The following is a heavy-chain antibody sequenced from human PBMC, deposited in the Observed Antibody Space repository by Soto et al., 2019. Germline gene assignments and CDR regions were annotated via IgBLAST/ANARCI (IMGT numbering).Heavy chain of an antibody. CDR2: IWDDGSIT. J-gene: IGHJ4*02. CDR1: GFTFSAYA. D-gene: IGHD4-17*01. CDR3: ARDDPTYGNYFEY. Sequence: QVQLVESGGDVVQPGWYLRLSCAASGFTFSAYAMHAVRQAPGEGLEWLAVIWDDGSITYYADSVNGRSTISRANSKITLQLQMDNRKAAATAVYFCARDDPTYGNYFEYWGLGTLVTVSS. V-gene: IGHV3-33*01.